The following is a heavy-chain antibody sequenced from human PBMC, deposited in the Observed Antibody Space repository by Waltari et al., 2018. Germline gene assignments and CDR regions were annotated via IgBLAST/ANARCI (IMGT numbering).Heavy chain of an antibody. Sequence: QVQLVESGGGVVQPGRSLRLSCAASGFTFSSYGMHWVRQAPGKGLEWVAVIWYDGSNKYYADSGKCRFTISRDNSKNTLYLQMNSLRAEDTAVYYCAKLLTHRDDAFDIWGQGTMVTVSS. J-gene: IGHJ3*02. CDR1: GFTFSSYG. CDR3: AKLLTHRDDAFDI. V-gene: IGHV3-33*06. D-gene: IGHD1-26*01. CDR2: IWYDGSNK.